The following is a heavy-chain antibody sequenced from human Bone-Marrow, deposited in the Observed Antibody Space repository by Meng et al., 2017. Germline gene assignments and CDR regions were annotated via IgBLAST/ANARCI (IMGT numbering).Heavy chain of an antibody. CDR2: IWYDGSNK. CDR3: ARAMVRGEFTGFDP. V-gene: IGHV3-33*01. Sequence: VRRRCSVEGLAHPGRALRPSGAASGFTFSSYGMHWVRQAPGKGLEWVAVIWYDGSNKYYADSVKGRFTISRDNSKNTLYLQMNSLRAEDTAVYYCARAMVRGEFTGFDPWGQGTLVTVSS. CDR1: GFTFSSYG. J-gene: IGHJ5*02. D-gene: IGHD3-10*01.